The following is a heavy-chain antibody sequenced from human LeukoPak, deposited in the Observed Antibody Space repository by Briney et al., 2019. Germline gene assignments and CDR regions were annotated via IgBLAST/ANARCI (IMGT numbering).Heavy chain of an antibody. CDR3: ARDIPDY. J-gene: IGHJ4*02. CDR1: GFTFSNAW. V-gene: IGHV3-21*01. CDR2: ISRSSSNI. Sequence: GGSLRLSCAASGFTFSNAWMNWVRQAPGKGLEWVSSISRSSSNIYYADSVKGRFTISRDNAKSSLYLQMNSLRAEDTAVYYCARDIPDYWGQGTLVTVSS.